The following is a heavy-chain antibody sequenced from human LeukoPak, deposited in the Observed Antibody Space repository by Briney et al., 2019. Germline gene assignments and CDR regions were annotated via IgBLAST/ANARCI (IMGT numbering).Heavy chain of an antibody. D-gene: IGHD4-17*01. Sequence: PSETLSLTCTVSGGSVNNYYWFWIRQFPGKGLEYIGYVYYTGSTDYNPSLESRVTISVDTSKNQFSLRLRSVTAADTGVYFCARMTTGHDFWGQGTLVTVSS. CDR3: ARMTTGHDF. V-gene: IGHV4-59*02. J-gene: IGHJ4*02. CDR1: GGSVNNYY. CDR2: VYYTGST.